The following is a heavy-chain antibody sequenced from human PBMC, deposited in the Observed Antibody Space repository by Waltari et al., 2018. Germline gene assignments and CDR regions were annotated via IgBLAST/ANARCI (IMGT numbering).Heavy chain of an antibody. D-gene: IGHD1-26*01. V-gene: IGHV1-2*02. CDR2: INPNSGGT. Sequence: VKVSCKASGYTFTGYYMHWVRQAPGQGLEWMGWINPNSGGTNYAQKFQGRVTMTRDTSISTVYMELSSLRFDDTAVYYCARDGSGSFLNNWGQGTLVTVSS. CDR3: ARDGSGSFLNN. CDR1: GYTFTGYY. J-gene: IGHJ4*02.